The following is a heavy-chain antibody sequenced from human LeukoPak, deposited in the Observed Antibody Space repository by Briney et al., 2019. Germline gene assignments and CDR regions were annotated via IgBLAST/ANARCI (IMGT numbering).Heavy chain of an antibody. Sequence: PSETLSLTCIVSVDSLTIYHWSWIRQPARRRVGYIVRIFISGSTNYNPSLKSRVTISLDTSKNQFSLKLTSVTAADTAVYHCGRLGDILNGYYFDSWGQGTLVSVSS. CDR2: IFISGST. CDR1: VDSLTIYH. D-gene: IGHD3-9*01. CDR3: GRLGDILNGYYFDS. V-gene: IGHV4-4*07. J-gene: IGHJ4*02.